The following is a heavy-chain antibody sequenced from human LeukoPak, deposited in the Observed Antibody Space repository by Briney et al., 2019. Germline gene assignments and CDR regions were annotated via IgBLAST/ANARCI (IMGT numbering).Heavy chain of an antibody. Sequence: PGGSLRLSCAASGFTFSSYAMSWVRQAPGKGLEWVGFIRSKAYGGTTEYAASVKGRFTISRDDSKSIAYLQMNSLKTEDTAVYYCSGYYDFWSGYPLALFTNYFDLWGQGTLVTVSS. J-gene: IGHJ4*02. CDR1: GFTFSSYA. D-gene: IGHD3-3*01. CDR3: SGYYDFWSGYPLALFTNYFDL. V-gene: IGHV3-49*04. CDR2: IRSKAYGGTT.